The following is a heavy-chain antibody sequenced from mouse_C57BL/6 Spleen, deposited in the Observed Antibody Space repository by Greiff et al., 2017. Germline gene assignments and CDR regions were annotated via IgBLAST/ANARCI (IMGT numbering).Heavy chain of an antibody. CDR1: GFTFSDYG. CDR3: ARTTVHWYFDV. Sequence: EVKVEESGGGLVKPGGSLKLSCAASGFTFSDYGMHWVRQAPEKGLEWVAYISSGSSTIYYADTVKGRFTISRDNAKNTLFLQMTSLRSEDTAMYYCARTTVHWYFDVWGTGTTVTVSS. CDR2: ISSGSSTI. D-gene: IGHD1-1*01. V-gene: IGHV5-17*01. J-gene: IGHJ1*03.